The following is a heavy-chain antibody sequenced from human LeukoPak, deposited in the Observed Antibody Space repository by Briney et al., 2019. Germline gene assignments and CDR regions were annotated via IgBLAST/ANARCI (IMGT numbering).Heavy chain of an antibody. V-gene: IGHV3-53*05. CDR3: ARDRSDYYYGMDV. Sequence: GGSLRLSCAASGFTVSSNYMSWVRQAPGKGLEWVSVIYSGGSTYYADSVKGRFTISRDNSKNTLYLQMNSLRAEDTAVYYCARDRSDYYYGMDVWGQGTTVTVSS. CDR2: IYSGGST. CDR1: GFTVSSNY. J-gene: IGHJ6*02.